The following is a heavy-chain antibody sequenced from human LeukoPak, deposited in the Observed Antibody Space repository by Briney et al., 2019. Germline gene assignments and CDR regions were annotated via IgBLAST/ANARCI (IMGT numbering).Heavy chain of an antibody. D-gene: IGHD3-22*01. V-gene: IGHV3-48*01. CDR1: GFTFSSYS. J-gene: IGHJ4*02. CDR2: ISSSSSTI. Sequence: QLWGSLRLSCAASGFTFSSYSMNWVRQAPGKGLEWVSYISSSSSTIYYADSVKGRFTISRDNAKNSLYLQMNSLRAEDTAVYYCASPHHYYDSSVDYWGQGTLVTVSS. CDR3: ASPHHYYDSSVDY.